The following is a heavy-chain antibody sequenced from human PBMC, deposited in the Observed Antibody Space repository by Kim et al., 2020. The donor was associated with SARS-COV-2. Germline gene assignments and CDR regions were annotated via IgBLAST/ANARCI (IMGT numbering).Heavy chain of an antibody. J-gene: IGHJ4*02. V-gene: IGHV6-1*01. CDR1: GDSVSSNSAA. CDR2: TYYRSKWYN. D-gene: IGHD2-2*01. CDR3: ATSPYCSSTSCYVTRDY. Sequence: SQTLSLTCAISGDSVSSNSAAWNWIRQSPSRGLEWLGRTYYRSKWYNDYAVSVKSRITINPDTSKNQFSLQLNSVTPEDTAVYYCATSPYCSSTSCYVTRDYWGQGTLVTVSS.